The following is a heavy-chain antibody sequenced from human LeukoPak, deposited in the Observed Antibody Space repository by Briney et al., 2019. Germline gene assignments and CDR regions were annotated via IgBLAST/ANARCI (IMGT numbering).Heavy chain of an antibody. CDR2: INPNSGGT. J-gene: IGHJ4*02. D-gene: IGHD6-19*01. CDR3: AREYVYSSGWWDY. Sequence: ASVKVSCKASGYTFTGYYMHWVRQAPGQGLEWMGWINPNSGGTNYAQKFQGRVTMTRDTSISTAYMELSRLRSDDTAVYYCAREYVYSSGWWDYWGQGTLVTVCS. CDR1: GYTFTGYY. V-gene: IGHV1-2*02.